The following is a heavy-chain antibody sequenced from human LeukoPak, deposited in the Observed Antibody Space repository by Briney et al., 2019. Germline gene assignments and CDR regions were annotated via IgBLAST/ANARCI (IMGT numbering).Heavy chain of an antibody. J-gene: IGHJ6*03. V-gene: IGHV4-59*12. CDR3: AREQLSVTPYYYMDV. CDR1: GGSISSYY. CDR2: IYYSGST. D-gene: IGHD4-11*01. Sequence: SETLSLTCTVSGGSISSYYWSWIRQPPGKGLEWIGYIYYSGSTNYNPSLKSRVTISVDTSKNQFSLKLSSVTAADTAVYYCAREQLSVTPYYYMDVWGKGTTVTVSS.